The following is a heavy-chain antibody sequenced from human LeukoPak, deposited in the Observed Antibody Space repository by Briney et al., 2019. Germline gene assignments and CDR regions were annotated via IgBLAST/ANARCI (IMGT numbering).Heavy chain of an antibody. CDR2: INPNSGGT. CDR3: ARGPLTYYYDSSGYYYLDY. D-gene: IGHD3-22*01. CDR1: GYTFTSYD. Sequence: ASVKVSCKASGYTFTSYDINWVRQAPGQGLEWMGWINPNSGGTNYAQKFQGRVTMTRDTSISTAYMELSRLRSDDTAVYYCARGPLTYYYDSSGYYYLDYWGQGTLVTVSS. V-gene: IGHV1-2*02. J-gene: IGHJ4*02.